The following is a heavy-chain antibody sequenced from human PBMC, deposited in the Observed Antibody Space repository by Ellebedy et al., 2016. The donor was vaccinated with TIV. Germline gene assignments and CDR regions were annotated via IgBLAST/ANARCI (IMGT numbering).Heavy chain of an antibody. V-gene: IGHV3-11*01. CDR1: GFTFSDYY. CDR3: ARAGGGGLLVPAARVNSYYFYGMDV. D-gene: IGHD2-2*01. J-gene: IGHJ6*02. CDR2: ISSSGSTI. Sequence: LSLTCAASGFTFSDYYMSWIRQAPGKGLEWVSYISSSGSTIYYADSVKGRFTTSRDNAKNSLYLQMNSLRAEDTAVYYCARAGGGGLLVPAARVNSYYFYGMDVWGQGTTVTVSS.